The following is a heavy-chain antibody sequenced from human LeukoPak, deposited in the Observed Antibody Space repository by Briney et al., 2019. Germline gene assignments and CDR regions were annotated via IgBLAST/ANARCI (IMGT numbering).Heavy chain of an antibody. CDR3: ARDRDDSSGYYYGYFDY. CDR2: IWYDGSNK. J-gene: IGHJ4*02. Sequence: GGSLRLSCAASGFTFSSYGMHWVRQAPGKGLEWVAVIWYDGSNKYYADSVKGRFTISRDNSKNTLYLQMNSLRAEDTAVYYCARDRDDSSGYYYGYFDYWGQGTLVTVSS. D-gene: IGHD3-22*01. CDR1: GFTFSSYG. V-gene: IGHV3-33*01.